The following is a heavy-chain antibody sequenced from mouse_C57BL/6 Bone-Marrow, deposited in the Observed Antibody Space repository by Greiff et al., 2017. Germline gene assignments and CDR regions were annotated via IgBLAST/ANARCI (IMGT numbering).Heavy chain of an antibody. V-gene: IGHV2-2*02. CDR2: IWSGGST. J-gene: IGHJ4*01. D-gene: IGHD1-1*01. Sequence: VKLQESGPGLVQPSQSLSITCTVSGFSLTSYGVHWVRQSPGKGLEWLGVIWSGGSTDYNAAFISRLSTSKDKSKSQISFKMNSLQANDPAIYDRARTGNYGSSLYAMDYWGQGTSVTVSS. CDR3: ARTGNYGSSLYAMDY. CDR1: GFSLTSYG.